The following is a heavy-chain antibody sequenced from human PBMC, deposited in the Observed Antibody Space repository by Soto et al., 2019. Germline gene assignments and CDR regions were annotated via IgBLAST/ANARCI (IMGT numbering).Heavy chain of an antibody. Sequence: QVQLVQSGPEVKKPGSSVKVSCKASGGTFSDYTMSWLRQAPGLGLEWMGGIIPMIGATNNAQKLKGRLTIPADKSTGTVYMEVNSLRSHDTAVYYCARYWSAVTLYGAFNIWGKETEVTVSP. CDR2: IIPMIGAT. CDR1: GGTFSDYT. V-gene: IGHV1-69*06. D-gene: IGHD3-3*01. CDR3: ARYWSAVTLYGAFNI. J-gene: IGHJ3*02.